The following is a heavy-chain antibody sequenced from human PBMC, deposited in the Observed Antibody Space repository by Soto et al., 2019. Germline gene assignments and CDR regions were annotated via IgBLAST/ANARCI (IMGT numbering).Heavy chain of an antibody. Sequence: GESLKISCKGSGYSFTSYWIGWVRQMPGKGLGWMGIIYPGESDTRYSPSFQGQVTISADKSISTAYLQWSSLKASDTAMYYCARLGIVVVVATRTGGMDVWGQGTTVTVSS. CDR3: ARLGIVVVVATRTGGMDV. D-gene: IGHD2-15*01. CDR1: GYSFTSYW. J-gene: IGHJ6*02. V-gene: IGHV5-51*01. CDR2: IYPGESDT.